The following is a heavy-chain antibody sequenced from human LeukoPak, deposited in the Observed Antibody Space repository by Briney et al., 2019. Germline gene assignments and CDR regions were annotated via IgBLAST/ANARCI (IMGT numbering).Heavy chain of an antibody. J-gene: IGHJ6*02. D-gene: IGHD5-24*01. CDR2: ISGSGGST. CDR3: AKSLGRWLPYGMDV. CDR1: GFTFSSYA. Sequence: GASLRLSCAASGFTFSSYAMSWVRQAPGKGLEWVSAISGSGGSTYCADSVKGRFTISRDNSKNTLYLQMNSLRAEDTAVYYCAKSLGRWLPYGMDVWGQGTTVTVSS. V-gene: IGHV3-23*01.